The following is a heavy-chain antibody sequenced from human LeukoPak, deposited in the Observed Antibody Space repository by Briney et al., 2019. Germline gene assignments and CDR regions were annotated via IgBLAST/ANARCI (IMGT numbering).Heavy chain of an antibody. D-gene: IGHD5-18*01. J-gene: IGHJ4*02. CDR2: INPSGGST. CDR1: GYTFTSYY. CDR3: ARVRGIQLYDY. Sequence: GASVKVSCKASGYTFTSYYMHWVRQAPGQGLEWMGIINPSGGSTSYAQKFQGRVTMTRDTSTSTVYMVLSSLRSEDTAVYYCARVRGIQLYDYWGQGTLVTVSS. V-gene: IGHV1-46*01.